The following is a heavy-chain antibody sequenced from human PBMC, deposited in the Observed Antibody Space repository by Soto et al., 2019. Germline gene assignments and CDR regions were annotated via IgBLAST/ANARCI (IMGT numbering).Heavy chain of an antibody. D-gene: IGHD3-10*01. CDR2: TKNKANSYTT. Sequence: EVQLEESGGGLVQPGGSLRLSCAASGFTFSDHYMDWVRQAPGKGLEWVGRTKNKANSYTTEYAASVKGRFTISRDDSQTSLHLQMNRLKAEDTAMYYCVRVALSGSAIRLFDYWGQGTLVTVSS. J-gene: IGHJ4*02. CDR1: GFTFSDHY. V-gene: IGHV3-72*01. CDR3: VRVALSGSAIRLFDY.